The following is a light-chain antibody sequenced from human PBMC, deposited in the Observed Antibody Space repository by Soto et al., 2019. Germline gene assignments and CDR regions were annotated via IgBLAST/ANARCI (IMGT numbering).Light chain of an antibody. CDR3: QQYGSSTRT. CDR2: GAS. J-gene: IGKJ1*01. Sequence: EIAMTQSPVTLSVSPGERATLSCRASQTVSTNYLAWYQQKPGQAPRLLIYGASKRETGIPDRFSGSGAGTEFTLTISRLEPEDFAVYCCQQYGSSTRTFGQGTKVDIK. V-gene: IGKV3-20*01. CDR1: QTVSTNY.